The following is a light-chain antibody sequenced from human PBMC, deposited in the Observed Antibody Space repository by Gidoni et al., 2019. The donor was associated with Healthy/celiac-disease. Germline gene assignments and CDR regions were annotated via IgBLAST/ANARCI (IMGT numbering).Light chain of an antibody. CDR1: HGISSY. V-gene: IGKV1-9*01. J-gene: IGKJ5*01. Sequence: DIQLTQSPSFLSASVGDRVTITCRASHGISSYLAWYQQKPGTATKLLIYAASTLQSGVPSRFSGSVSGIEFALTISILQPEDFATYYCQQLNSYPPTFGHGTRLEIK. CDR2: AAS. CDR3: QQLNSYPPT.